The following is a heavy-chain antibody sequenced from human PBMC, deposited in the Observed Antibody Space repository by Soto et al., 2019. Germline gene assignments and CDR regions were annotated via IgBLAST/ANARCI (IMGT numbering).Heavy chain of an antibody. Sequence: TSETLSLTCAVYGGSFSGYYWSWIRQPPGKGLEWIGEINHSGSTNYNPSLKSRVTISVDTSKNQFSLKLSSVTAADTAVYYCARALDWNYVYYYYGMDVWGQGTTVTVSS. V-gene: IGHV4-34*01. D-gene: IGHD1-7*01. CDR3: ARALDWNYVYYYYGMDV. J-gene: IGHJ6*02. CDR2: INHSGST. CDR1: GGSFSGYY.